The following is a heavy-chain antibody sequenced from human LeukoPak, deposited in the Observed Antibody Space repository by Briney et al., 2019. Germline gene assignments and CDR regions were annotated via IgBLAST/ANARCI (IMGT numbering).Heavy chain of an antibody. CDR3: ARGVPADYYYYGMDV. J-gene: IGHJ6*02. V-gene: IGHV7-4-1*02. CDR1: GYTFTSYA. CDR2: INTNTGNP. D-gene: IGHD2-2*01. Sequence: ASVKVSCKASGYTFTSYAMNWVRQAPGQGLEWMGWINTNTGNPTYAQGFTGRFVFSLDTSVSTAYLQISSLKAEDTAVYYCARGVPADYYYYGMDVWGQGTTVTVSS.